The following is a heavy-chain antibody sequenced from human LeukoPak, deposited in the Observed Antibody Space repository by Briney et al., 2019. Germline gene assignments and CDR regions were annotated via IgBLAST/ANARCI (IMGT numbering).Heavy chain of an antibody. CDR3: SRESGPFSPFGF. CDR1: GGSISGTNW. D-gene: IGHD1-26*01. Sequence: SETLSLTCGVSGGSISGTNWWSWVRQPPGQGLEWIGEISLRGLTNYNPSLRSRLTLSLDESKNQVSLNLTSVTAADTAVYYCSRESGPFSPFGFWGQGTLVSVHS. CDR2: ISLRGLT. J-gene: IGHJ4*02. V-gene: IGHV4-4*02.